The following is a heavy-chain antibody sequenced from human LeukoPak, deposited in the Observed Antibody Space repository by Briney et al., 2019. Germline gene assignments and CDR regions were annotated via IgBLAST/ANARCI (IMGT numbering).Heavy chain of an antibody. CDR1: GGSIISTSHY. J-gene: IGHJ4*02. Sequence: SETLSLTCTVSGGSIISTSHYWGWIRQPPGKGLEWIGTIYYRGITYYNSSLKSRVTVSLDTSKNQFFLKLSSVTAADAAVYYCVRDRLAAAGTLTADSWGQGTLVTVSA. D-gene: IGHD6-13*01. V-gene: IGHV4-39*07. CDR2: IYYRGIT. CDR3: VRDRLAAAGTLTADS.